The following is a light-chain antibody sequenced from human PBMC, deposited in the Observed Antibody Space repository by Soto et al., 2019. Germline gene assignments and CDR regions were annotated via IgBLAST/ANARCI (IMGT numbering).Light chain of an antibody. J-gene: IGKJ1*01. CDR2: KAS. V-gene: IGKV1-5*03. Sequence: DNQMTQSPSTLSASVGDRVTITCRASQSISSWLAWYQHKPGKAPKLLIYKASSLEGGVPSRFSGSGSGTEFTLTISSLQPDDFATYYCQHYNSYSEAFGQGTKADI. CDR1: QSISSW. CDR3: QHYNSYSEA.